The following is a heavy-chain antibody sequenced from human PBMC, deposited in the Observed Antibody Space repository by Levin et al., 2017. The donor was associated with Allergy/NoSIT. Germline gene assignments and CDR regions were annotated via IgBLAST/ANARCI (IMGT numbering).Heavy chain of an antibody. Sequence: SQTLSLTCAVYGGSFSGYYWSWIRQPPGKGLEWIGEINHSGSTNYNPSLKSRVTISVDTSKNQFSLKLSSVTAADTAVYYCARRRVRGLDYYDSSGRLDYWGQGTLVTVSS. CDR2: INHSGST. D-gene: IGHD3-22*01. CDR3: ARRRVRGLDYYDSSGRLDY. CDR1: GGSFSGYY. J-gene: IGHJ4*02. V-gene: IGHV4-34*01.